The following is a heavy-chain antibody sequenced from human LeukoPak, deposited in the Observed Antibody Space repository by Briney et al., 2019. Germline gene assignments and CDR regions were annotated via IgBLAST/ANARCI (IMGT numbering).Heavy chain of an antibody. CDR2: IYYSGST. D-gene: IGHD3-22*01. CDR1: GGSISSGGYY. CDR3: ARGTIYYYDSSGYYGTNFDY. Sequence: SETLSLTCTVSGGSISSGGYYWSWIRQHPGKGLEWIGYIYYSGSTYYNPSLKSRVTISVDTSKNQFSLKLSSVTAADTAVYYRARGTIYYYDSSGYYGTNFDYWGQGTLVTVSS. J-gene: IGHJ4*02. V-gene: IGHV4-31*03.